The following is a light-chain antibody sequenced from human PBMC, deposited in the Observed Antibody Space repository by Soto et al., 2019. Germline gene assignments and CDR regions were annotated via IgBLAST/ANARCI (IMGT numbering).Light chain of an antibody. J-gene: IGKJ4*01. CDR3: QQYASSPLT. CDR2: GAS. Sequence: EIVLTQSPGTLSVSPGERATLSCRASQSVGRNYLAWYQQKPGQAPRLLIYGASSRATGIPDRFSGSGSGTVFTLTISRLEPEDFAVYYCQQYASSPLTFGGGTKVETK. V-gene: IGKV3-20*01. CDR1: QSVGRNY.